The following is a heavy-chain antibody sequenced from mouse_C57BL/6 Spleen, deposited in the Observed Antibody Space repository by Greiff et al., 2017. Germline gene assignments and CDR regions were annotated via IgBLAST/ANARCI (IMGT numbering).Heavy chain of an antibody. D-gene: IGHD2-3*01. Sequence: QVQLQQPGAELVMPGASVKLSCKASGYTFTSYWMHWVKQRPGQGLEWIGEIDPSDSYTNYNQKFKGKSTLTVDKSSGTAYMQLSSLTSEDPAVYYCARAGRYDGYASWFAYWGQGTLVTVSA. CDR1: GYTFTSYW. J-gene: IGHJ3*01. V-gene: IGHV1-69*01. CDR2: IDPSDSYT. CDR3: ARAGRYDGYASWFAY.